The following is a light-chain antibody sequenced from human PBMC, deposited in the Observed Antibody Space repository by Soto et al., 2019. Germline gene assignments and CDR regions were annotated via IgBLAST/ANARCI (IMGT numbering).Light chain of an antibody. CDR1: SSNIGTNT. CDR2: TDD. J-gene: IGLJ2*01. CDR3: EAWDGSLNIVL. V-gene: IGLV1-44*01. Sequence: QSVLTQPPSASGTPGQRVTMSCSGISSNIGTNTVNWYQQLPGAAPKLLIYTDDKRPSGVPGRFSGSTSGTAASLAISGLQSEDEATYYCEAWDGSLNIVLFGGGTKVTVL.